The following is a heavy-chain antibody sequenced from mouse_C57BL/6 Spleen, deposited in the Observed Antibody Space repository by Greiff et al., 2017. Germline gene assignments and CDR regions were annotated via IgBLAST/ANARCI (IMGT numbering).Heavy chain of an antibody. Sequence: QVQLQQSGPGLVQPSQSLSITCTVSGFSLTSYGVHWVRQSPGKGLEWLGVIWRGGSTDYNAAFMSRLSITKDNSKSQVFFKMNSLQADDTAIYYCAKNEYDYSAGFAYWGQGTLVTVSA. CDR1: GFSLTSYG. J-gene: IGHJ3*01. CDR2: IWRGGST. V-gene: IGHV2-5*01. D-gene: IGHD2-4*01. CDR3: AKNEYDYSAGFAY.